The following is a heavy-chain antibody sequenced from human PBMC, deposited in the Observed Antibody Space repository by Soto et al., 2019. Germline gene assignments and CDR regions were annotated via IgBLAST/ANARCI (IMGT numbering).Heavy chain of an antibody. CDR2: INPATGAA. Sequence: QLHLVQSGAVVKKPGASVTVSCSASGYPVTAYYMHWVRQAPGRGLEWMGGINPATGAAKYTQTFQGRVTMPRETSTSTVFMELSGLTSEDTGVFYCARGGGVGVAGSAAFDMWGQGTLVTVSS. J-gene: IGHJ3*02. CDR3: ARGGGVGVAGSAAFDM. V-gene: IGHV1-2*02. CDR1: GYPVTAYY. D-gene: IGHD3-3*01.